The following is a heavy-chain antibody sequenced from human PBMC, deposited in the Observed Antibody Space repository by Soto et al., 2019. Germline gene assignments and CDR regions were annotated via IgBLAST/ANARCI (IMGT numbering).Heavy chain of an antibody. J-gene: IGHJ1*01. CDR1: GFTFDDYA. D-gene: IGHD6-13*01. CDR3: VKDESINWYSGHFRH. CDR2: INWNSGSI. V-gene: IGHV3-9*01. Sequence: GGSLRLSCAASGFTFDDYAMHWVRQVPGKGLEWVSGINWNSGSIGYGDSVKGRFAISRDNANNSLHLQMNSLSAEDTAFYYCVKDESINWYSGHFRHWGQGTLVTVSS.